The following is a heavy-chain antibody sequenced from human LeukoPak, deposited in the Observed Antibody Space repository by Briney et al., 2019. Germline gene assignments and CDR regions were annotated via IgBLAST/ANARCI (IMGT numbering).Heavy chain of an antibody. Sequence: PGGSLRLSCAASGFTFSSYEMNWVRQAPGQGLEWVSYISSSGTTKYYADSVKGRFTISRDNAKNSLYLQMNSLRAEDTAVYYCARDLSPVVRASPMGYWGQGTLVTVSS. CDR2: ISSSGTTK. V-gene: IGHV3-48*03. CDR1: GFTFSSYE. CDR3: ARDLSPVVRASPMGY. J-gene: IGHJ4*02. D-gene: IGHD3-10*01.